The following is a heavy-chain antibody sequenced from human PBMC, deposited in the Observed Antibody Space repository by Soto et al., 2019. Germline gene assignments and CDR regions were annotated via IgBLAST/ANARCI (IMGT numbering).Heavy chain of an antibody. CDR3: ATGLKRDLYYTLLH. V-gene: IGHV3-74*01. J-gene: IGHJ1*01. D-gene: IGHD2-8*01. CDR2: ISGDGSTT. Sequence: PGGSLRLSCAASGFSFSDYRMHWVRQDPGKGLVWISRISGDGSTTNYADSVKGRFTVSRDNAENTLYLHMNRLRDEDTAVYFCATGLKRDLYYTLLHWG. CDR1: GFSFSDYR.